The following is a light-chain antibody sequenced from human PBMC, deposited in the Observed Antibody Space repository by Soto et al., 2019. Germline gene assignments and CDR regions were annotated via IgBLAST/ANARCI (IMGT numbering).Light chain of an antibody. Sequence: EIVMTQSPATLSVSPGERATLSCRASQSVSSNLAWYQQKPGQAPRLLIYGASTRATGIPARFTGSRSGTEFTLNCSSLQSEDFAVYYCQQYNNWPYTFGQGTKLEIK. CDR2: GAS. CDR1: QSVSSN. V-gene: IGKV3-15*01. J-gene: IGKJ2*01. CDR3: QQYNNWPYT.